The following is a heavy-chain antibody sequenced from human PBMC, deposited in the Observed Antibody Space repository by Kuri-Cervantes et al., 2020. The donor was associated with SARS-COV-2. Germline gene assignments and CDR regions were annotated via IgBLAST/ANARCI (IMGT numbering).Heavy chain of an antibody. CDR1: GYTFTSYA. V-gene: IGHV1-3*01. D-gene: IGHD1-7*01. CDR3: ARDPRLELPMDV. J-gene: IGHJ6*02. CDR2: INDGNGNT. Sequence: ASVKVSCKASGYTFTSYAMHWVRQAPGQRLEWMGWINDGNGNTKYSQKFQGRVTITRDTSASTAYMELSSLRSEDTAVYYCARDPRLELPMDVWGQGTTVTVSS.